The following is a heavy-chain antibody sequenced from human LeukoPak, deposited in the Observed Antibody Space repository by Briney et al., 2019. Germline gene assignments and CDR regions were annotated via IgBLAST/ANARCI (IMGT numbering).Heavy chain of an antibody. CDR1: GFTFSSYS. D-gene: IGHD3-10*01. CDR2: ISSSSSYI. CDR3: ARDEFLVRGVLKLFDY. Sequence: GGSLRLSCAASGFTFSSYSMNWVRQAPGKGLEWVSSISSSSSYIYYADSVKGRFTISRGNAKNSLYLQMNSLRAEDTAVYYCARDEFLVRGVLKLFDYWGQGTLVTVSS. J-gene: IGHJ4*02. V-gene: IGHV3-21*01.